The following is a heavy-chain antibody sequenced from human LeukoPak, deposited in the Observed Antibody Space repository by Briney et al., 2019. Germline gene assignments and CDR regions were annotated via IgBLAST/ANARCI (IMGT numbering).Heavy chain of an antibody. CDR2: IDWDDDK. J-gene: IGHJ6*02. CDR1: GFSLSTSGMC. V-gene: IGHV2-70*01. D-gene: IGHD4-17*01. Sequence: SGPTLVNPTQTLTLTCTFSGFSLSTSGMCVSWIRQPPGKALEWLSLIDWDDDKYYSTSLKTRLTISKDTSKNQVVLTMTNMDPVDTATYYCARSTTVTTDCGMDVWGQGTTVTVSS. CDR3: ARSTTVTTDCGMDV.